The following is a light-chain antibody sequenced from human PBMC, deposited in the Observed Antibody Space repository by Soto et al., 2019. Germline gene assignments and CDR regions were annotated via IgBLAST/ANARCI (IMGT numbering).Light chain of an antibody. V-gene: IGLV2-23*02. CDR2: EVS. J-gene: IGLJ1*01. CDR1: SSDVGSYNL. CDR3: CSYAGSSTSPYV. Sequence: QSVLTQPASVSGSPGQSITISCTGTSSDVGSYNLVSWYQQHPGKAPKLMIYEVSKRPPGVSNRFSGSKSGNTASLTISGLQAEDEADYYCCSYAGSSTSPYVFGTGTKVTVL.